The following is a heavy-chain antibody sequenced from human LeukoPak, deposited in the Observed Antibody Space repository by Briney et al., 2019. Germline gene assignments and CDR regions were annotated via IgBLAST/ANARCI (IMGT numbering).Heavy chain of an antibody. CDR3: AKARRRNSSSWYAPSFQH. CDR1: GFTFSSYA. V-gene: IGHV3-23*01. J-gene: IGHJ1*01. Sequence: PGGSLRLSCAASGFTFSSYAMSWVRQAPGKGLEWVSAISGSGGSTYYADSVKGRFTISRDNPKNTLYLQMNSLRAEDTAVYYCAKARRRNSSSWYAPSFQHWGQDTLVTVSS. D-gene: IGHD6-13*01. CDR2: ISGSGGST.